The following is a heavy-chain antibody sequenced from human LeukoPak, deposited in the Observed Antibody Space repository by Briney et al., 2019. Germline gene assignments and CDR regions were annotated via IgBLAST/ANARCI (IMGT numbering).Heavy chain of an antibody. CDR1: GLSFYNYA. D-gene: IGHD5-12*01. J-gene: IGHJ4*02. Sequence: GAPRLSCVASGLSFYNYAMNWGRPAPGKGGGGGALIIGSSGSTFYADSVKGRFTISRDKSKNTLYLQMNSLRAEDTAVYYCAKGAYDYIEIAYFDYWGQGSLVTVSS. V-gene: IGHV3-23*01. CDR2: IIGSSGST. CDR3: AKGAYDYIEIAYFDY.